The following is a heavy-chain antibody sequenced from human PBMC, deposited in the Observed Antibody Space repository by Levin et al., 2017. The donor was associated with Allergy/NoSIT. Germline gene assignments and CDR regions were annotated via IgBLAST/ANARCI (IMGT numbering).Heavy chain of an antibody. V-gene: IGHV4-39*01. CDR2: IYYSGST. Sequence: PSETLSLTCTVSGGSISSSSYYWGWIRQPPGKGLEWIGSIYYSGSTYYNPSLKSRVTISVDTSKNQFSLKLSSVTAADTAVYYCARWFRELYWFDPWGQGTLVTVSS. CDR1: GGSISSSSYY. CDR3: ARWFRELYWFDP. D-gene: IGHD3-10*01. J-gene: IGHJ5*02.